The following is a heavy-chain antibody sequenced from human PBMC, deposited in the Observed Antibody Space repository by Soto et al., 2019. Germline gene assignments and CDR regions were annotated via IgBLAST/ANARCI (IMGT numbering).Heavy chain of an antibody. J-gene: IGHJ6*02. CDR1: GDSISRFSDY. Sequence: QVQLQESGPGLVKPSETLSLTCLVSGDSISRFSDYWAWIRQPPGKVLEWIASIESSGPTFYNPSLKSRVSISLDTSKNEFSLKVNSVTAADTAVYFCAREKWEATDFNGLDVWGRGTTVTVSS. CDR2: IESSGPT. D-gene: IGHD1-26*01. V-gene: IGHV4-39*02. CDR3: AREKWEATDFNGLDV.